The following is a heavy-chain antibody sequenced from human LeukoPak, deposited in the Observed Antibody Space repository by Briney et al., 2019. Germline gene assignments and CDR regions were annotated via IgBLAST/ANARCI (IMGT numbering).Heavy chain of an antibody. V-gene: IGHV3-23*01. Sequence: GGSLRLSCAASGFTFSNYAMSWVRQAPGKGLEWVSAITGSGGNTYYADSVKGWFTISRDNSKNTVFLQMNSLRAEDTAVYYCAKWGDYDVLTGYYVSDYWDQGTLVTVSS. CDR3: AKWGDYDVLTGYYVSDY. D-gene: IGHD3-9*01. J-gene: IGHJ4*02. CDR1: GFTFSNYA. CDR2: ITGSGGNT.